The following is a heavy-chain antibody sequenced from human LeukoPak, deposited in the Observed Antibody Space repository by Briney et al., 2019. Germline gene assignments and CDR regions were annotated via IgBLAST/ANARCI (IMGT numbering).Heavy chain of an antibody. CDR2: IYTSGST. J-gene: IGHJ4*02. V-gene: IGHV4-4*07. CDR3: ASQLKDGYNNGVVY. CDR1: GGSISSYY. Sequence: SETLSLTCTVSGGSISSYYWSWIRQPPGKGLDWIGRIYTSGSTNYNPSLKSRVTMSVDTSKNQFSLKLSSVTAADTAVYYCASQLKDGYNNGVVYWGQGTLVTVSS. D-gene: IGHD5-24*01.